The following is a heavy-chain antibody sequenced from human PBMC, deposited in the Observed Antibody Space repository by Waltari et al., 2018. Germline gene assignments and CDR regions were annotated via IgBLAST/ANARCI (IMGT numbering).Heavy chain of an antibody. CDR2: IRVGGFRT. D-gene: IGHD2-2*01. CDR1: GFTFSSYA. CDR3: AKGNVPATVHFAFDI. J-gene: IGHJ3*02. Sequence: EVQLLESGGGLVQPGGSRRLSCAASGFTFSSYAMSWVRQATGTGLGGVSGIRVGGFRTYYPDSVKCRFTISMAKSKNSLYPEMNSLRAEDTAVYYWAKGNVPATVHFAFDIWGQGTMVTVSS. V-gene: IGHV3-23*01.